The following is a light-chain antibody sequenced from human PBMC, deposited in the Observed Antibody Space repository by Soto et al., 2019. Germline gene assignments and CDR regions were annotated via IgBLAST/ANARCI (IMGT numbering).Light chain of an antibody. CDR1: SSNIGAGYD. CDR3: QSYDSSSLSVV. J-gene: IGLJ2*01. Sequence: QSVLTHPPSVSGAPGQRVTISGTGNSSNIGAGYDVHWYQQLPGTAPKLLIYGNTDRPSGVPDRFSGSKSGTSASLAITGLQAEDEAYYYCQSYDSSSLSVVFGGGNKLTVL. CDR2: GNT. V-gene: IGLV1-40*01.